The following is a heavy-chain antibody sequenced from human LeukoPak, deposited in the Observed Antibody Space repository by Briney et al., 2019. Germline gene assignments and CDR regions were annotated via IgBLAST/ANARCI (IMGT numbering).Heavy chain of an antibody. Sequence: PGGSLRLSCAASGFTFSRYAMSWVRQAPGKGLEWVSAISGSGGSTYYADSVKGRFTISRDNSKNTLYLQMNSLRAEDTAVYYCAKSSTPTPIDSRNLGGQGTLVTVSS. D-gene: IGHD3-22*01. CDR3: AKSSTPTPIDSRNL. CDR1: GFTFSRYA. V-gene: IGHV3-23*01. J-gene: IGHJ4*02. CDR2: ISGSGGST.